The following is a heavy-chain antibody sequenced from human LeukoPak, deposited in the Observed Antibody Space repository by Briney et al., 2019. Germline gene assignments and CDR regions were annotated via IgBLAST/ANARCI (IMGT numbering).Heavy chain of an antibody. CDR2: INPKSGGT. V-gene: IGHV1-2*02. CDR3: ARDYDILTGYPYNWFDP. D-gene: IGHD3-9*01. Sequence: GASVKVSCKASGYTFTGYYMHWVRQAPGQGLEWMGWINPKSGGTNYAQKFQGRVTMTRDTSISTAYMELSRLRSDDTAVYYCARDYDILTGYPYNWFDPWGQGTLVTVSS. J-gene: IGHJ5*02. CDR1: GYTFTGYY.